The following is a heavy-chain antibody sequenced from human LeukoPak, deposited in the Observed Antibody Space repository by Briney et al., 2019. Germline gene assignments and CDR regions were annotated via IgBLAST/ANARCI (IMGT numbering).Heavy chain of an antibody. V-gene: IGHV4-34*01. J-gene: IGHJ4*02. Sequence: PSETLSLTCAVYGGSLSGYYWSWIRQPPGKGLEWIGEINHSGSTNYNPSLKSRVTISVDTSKNQYSLKLSSVTAADTAVYYCASGPPTFDYWGQGTLVNVSS. CDR3: ASGPPTFDY. CDR1: GGSLSGYY. CDR2: INHSGST.